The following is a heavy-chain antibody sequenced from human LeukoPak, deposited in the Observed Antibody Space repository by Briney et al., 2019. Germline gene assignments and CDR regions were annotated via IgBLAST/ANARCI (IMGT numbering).Heavy chain of an antibody. CDR1: GYTFTSYG. V-gene: IGHV1-18*01. D-gene: IGHD2-2*01. CDR3: ASEVRGQLLSHSFDY. J-gene: IGHJ4*02. CDR2: ISAYNGNT. Sequence: GASVKVSCTASGYTFTSYGISWVRQAPGQGLEWMGWISAYNGNTNYAQKLQGRVTMTTDTSTSTAYMELRSLRSDDTAVYYCASEVRGQLLSHSFDYWGPGTLVTVSS.